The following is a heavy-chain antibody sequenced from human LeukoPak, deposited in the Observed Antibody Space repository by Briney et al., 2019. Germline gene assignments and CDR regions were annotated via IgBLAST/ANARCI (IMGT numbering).Heavy chain of an antibody. V-gene: IGHV4-61*02. CDR1: GGSISSGSYY. J-gene: IGHJ5*02. D-gene: IGHD3-22*01. Sequence: PSETLSLTCTVSGGSISSGSYYWSWIRQPAGKGLEWIGRIYTSGSTNYNPSLKSRVTISVDTSKNEFSLKLSSVTAADTAVYYCARDWPYYYDSNNWFDPWGQGTLVTVSS. CDR3: ARDWPYYYDSNNWFDP. CDR2: IYTSGST.